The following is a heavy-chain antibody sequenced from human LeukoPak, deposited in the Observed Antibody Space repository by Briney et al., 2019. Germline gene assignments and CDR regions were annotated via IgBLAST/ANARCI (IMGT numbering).Heavy chain of an antibody. CDR3: AGRYDSSGYESFDI. CDR1: GGSFSDYY. Sequence: SETLSLTCAVYGGSFSDYYWSWIRQPPGKGLEWIGSIYYSGSTNYNPSLKSRVTISVDTSKSQSSLELSRVTAEDTAVYYCAGRYDSSGYESFDIWGQGTMVTVSS. CDR2: IYYSGST. V-gene: IGHV4-59*08. D-gene: IGHD3-22*01. J-gene: IGHJ3*02.